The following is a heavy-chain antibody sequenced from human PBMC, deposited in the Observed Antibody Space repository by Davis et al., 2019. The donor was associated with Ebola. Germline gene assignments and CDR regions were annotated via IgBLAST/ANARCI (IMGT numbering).Heavy chain of an antibody. Sequence: ASVKVSCKASGYTFTSYDMHWLRQAPGQGLEWMGIINPSGGSTSYAQKFQGRVTMTRDTSTSTVYMELSSLRSEDTAVYYCASEGVRAVAEIGANDYWGQGTLVTASS. J-gene: IGHJ4*02. CDR1: GYTFTSYD. CDR3: ASEGVRAVAEIGANDY. CDR2: INPSGGST. D-gene: IGHD6-19*01. V-gene: IGHV1-46*01.